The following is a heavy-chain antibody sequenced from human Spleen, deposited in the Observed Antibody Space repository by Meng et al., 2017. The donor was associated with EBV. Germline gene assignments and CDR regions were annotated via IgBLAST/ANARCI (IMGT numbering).Heavy chain of an antibody. CDR3: ARTNALDS. Sequence: VQPGESRPRGKKPGASVKVSCEASGYNFPKYGISWVRQAPGQGLEWMGSISASAYGGGTKYAQKFQGRVTMTADTSTATAYMELRSLTYDDTAVYYCARTNALDSWGQGTLVTVSS. V-gene: IGHV1-18*01. J-gene: IGHJ4*02. CDR1: GYNFPKYG. CDR2: ISASAYGGGT.